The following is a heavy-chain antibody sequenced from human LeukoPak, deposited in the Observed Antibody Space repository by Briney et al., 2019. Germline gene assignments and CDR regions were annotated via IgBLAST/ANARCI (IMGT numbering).Heavy chain of an antibody. CDR2: ISFDGRNK. J-gene: IGHJ4*02. CDR3: AKGPSYHDDTSGYHLAGYYFDY. CDR1: GFTFSSYG. V-gene: IGHV3-30*18. D-gene: IGHD3-22*01. Sequence: GGSLRLSCAASGFTFSSYGIHWVRQAPGKGLEWVAVISFDGRNKYYADSVKGRFTISRDNSKNTLFLQMNSLRAEDTAVYYCAKGPSYHDDTSGYHLAGYYFDYWGQGTLVTVSS.